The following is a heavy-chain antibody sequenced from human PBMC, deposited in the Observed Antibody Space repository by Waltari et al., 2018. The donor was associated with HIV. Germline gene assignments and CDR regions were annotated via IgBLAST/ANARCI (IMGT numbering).Heavy chain of an antibody. CDR1: GFTFSSYD. CDR3: ARGGGSHHPGHGMDV. V-gene: IGHV3-13*01. Sequence: EVQLVASGGGLVQPGGSLRLSCAASGFTFSSYDMHWVRQATGKGMEWVSAIGTAGDTYYPGSGKGRFTISRENAKNSLYLQMNSLRAGDTAVYYCARGGGSHHPGHGMDVWGQGTTVTVSS. D-gene: IGHD1-26*01. CDR2: IGTAGDT. J-gene: IGHJ6*02.